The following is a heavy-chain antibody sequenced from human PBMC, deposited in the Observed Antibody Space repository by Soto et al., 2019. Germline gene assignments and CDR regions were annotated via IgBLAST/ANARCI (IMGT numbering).Heavy chain of an antibody. J-gene: IGHJ4*02. CDR2: INTYSGNT. Sequence: GASVKVSCKASGYTFTSCGISWVRQAPGQGLEWMGWINTYSGNTNYAQKLQGRVTMTTDTSASTAYMGLRSLRSDDTAVYYCARDLDGSGSYYTGYWGQGTLVTVSS. D-gene: IGHD3-10*01. V-gene: IGHV1-18*01. CDR1: GYTFTSCG. CDR3: ARDLDGSGSYYTGY.